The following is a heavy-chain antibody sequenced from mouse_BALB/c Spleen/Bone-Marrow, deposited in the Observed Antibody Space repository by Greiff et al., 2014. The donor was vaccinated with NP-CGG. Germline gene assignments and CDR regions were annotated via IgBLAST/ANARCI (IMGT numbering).Heavy chain of an antibody. CDR1: GYTFTDYN. J-gene: IGHJ3*01. D-gene: IGHD2-2*01. CDR3: TRSGSGYDGFAY. CDR2: IYPYNGGT. V-gene: IGHV1S29*02. Sequence: VQLKDSGPELVKPGASVKMSCKASGYTFTDYNMHWVKQSHGKSLEWIGYIYPYNGGTGYNQKFKSKATLTVDNSSSTAYMELRSLTSEDSAVYYCTRSGSGYDGFAYWGQGTLVTVSA.